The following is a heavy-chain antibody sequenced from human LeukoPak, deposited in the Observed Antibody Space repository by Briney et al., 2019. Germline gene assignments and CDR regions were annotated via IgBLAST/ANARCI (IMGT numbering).Heavy chain of an antibody. V-gene: IGHV1-2*02. Sequence: ASVKVSCKASGYTFTGDYMHWVRQAPGQGLEWMGWINPNSGVTNYAQKFQGRVAMTRDTSISTAYMELRRLRSDDTAVYYCAKGQWSWGIDYWGQGTLVTVSS. J-gene: IGHJ4*02. D-gene: IGHD3-16*01. CDR2: INPNSGVT. CDR1: GYTFTGDY. CDR3: AKGQWSWGIDY.